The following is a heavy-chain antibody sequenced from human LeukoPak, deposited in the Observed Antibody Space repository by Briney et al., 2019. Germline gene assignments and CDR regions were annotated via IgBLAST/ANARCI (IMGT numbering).Heavy chain of an antibody. CDR2: ISAYNGDT. D-gene: IGHD3-22*01. CDR3: ARDNPYYYLY. J-gene: IGHJ4*02. CDR1: GYTFTNYG. Sequence: GASVKVSCKASGYTFTNYGISWLRQAPGQGLEWMGWISAYNGDTKYAQNLQGRVTMTTDTSKSTAYMELRSLRSDDTAVYYCARDNPYYYLYWGQGTLVTVSS. V-gene: IGHV1-18*01.